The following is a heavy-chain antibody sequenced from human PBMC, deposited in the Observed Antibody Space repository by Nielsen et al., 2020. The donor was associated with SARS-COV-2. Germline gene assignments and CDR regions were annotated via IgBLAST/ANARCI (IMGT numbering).Heavy chain of an antibody. CDR2: IIVGSGNT. D-gene: IGHD3-3*01. V-gene: IGHV1-58*02. J-gene: IGHJ4*02. CDR1: GFTFTSSA. CDR3: ASLFPIFGVVSGFDY. Sequence: SVKVSCKASGFTFTSSAMQWVRQARGQRLEWIGWIIVGSGNTNYAQKFQGRVTMTEDTSTDTAYMELSSLRSEDTAVYYCASLFPIFGVVSGFDYWGQGTLVTVSS.